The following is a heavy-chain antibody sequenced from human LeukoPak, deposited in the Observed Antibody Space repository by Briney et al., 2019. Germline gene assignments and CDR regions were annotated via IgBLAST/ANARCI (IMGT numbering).Heavy chain of an antibody. Sequence: GGSLRLSCAASGFTFSSYWMHWVRQAPGKGLEWVSSISSSSSYIYYADSVKGRFTISRDNAKNSLYLQMNSLRAEDTAVYYCARDGYCSSTSCFRYYYYGMDVWGQGTTVTVSS. V-gene: IGHV3-21*01. CDR2: ISSSSSYI. CDR3: ARDGYCSSTSCFRYYYYGMDV. J-gene: IGHJ6*02. D-gene: IGHD2-2*03. CDR1: GFTFSSYW.